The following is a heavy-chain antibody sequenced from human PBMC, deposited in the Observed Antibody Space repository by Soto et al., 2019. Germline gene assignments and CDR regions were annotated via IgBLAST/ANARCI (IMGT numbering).Heavy chain of an antibody. D-gene: IGHD3-22*01. Sequence: QVQLVESGGGVVQPGRSLRLSCAASGFTFSSYAMHWVRQAPGKGLEWVAVISYDGSNKYYADSVKGRFTISRDNSKNTLYLQMNSLRAEDTAVYYCAREERYYDSSGYPNWFVPWGQGTLVTVSS. J-gene: IGHJ5*02. CDR1: GFTFSSYA. CDR2: ISYDGSNK. CDR3: AREERYYDSSGYPNWFVP. V-gene: IGHV3-30-3*01.